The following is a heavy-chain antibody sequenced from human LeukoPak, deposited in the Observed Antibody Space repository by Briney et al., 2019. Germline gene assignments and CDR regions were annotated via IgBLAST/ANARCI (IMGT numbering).Heavy chain of an antibody. CDR2: ISAYNGNT. CDR1: GYTVTSYG. CDR3: AREGIAAADRWNWFDP. J-gene: IGHJ5*02. Sequence: ASVKVSCTASGYTVTSYGISWVRQAPGQGLEWMGWISAYNGNTKYAQKLQGRVTMTTDTSTSTAYMELRSLRSDDTAVYYCAREGIAAADRWNWFDPWGQGTLVPVSS. V-gene: IGHV1-18*01. D-gene: IGHD6-13*01.